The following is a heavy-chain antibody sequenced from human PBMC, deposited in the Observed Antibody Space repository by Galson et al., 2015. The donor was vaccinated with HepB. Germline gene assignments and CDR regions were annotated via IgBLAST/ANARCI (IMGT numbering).Heavy chain of an antibody. V-gene: IGHV1-69*04. D-gene: IGHD1-26*01. CDR3: ARDGGGVVGQDAFDI. J-gene: IGHJ3*02. Sequence: SVKVSCKASGGTFSSYTISWVRQAPGQGLEWMGRIIPILGIANYAQKFQGRVTITADKSTSTAYMELSSLRSEDTAVYYCARDGGGVVGQDAFDIWGQGTMVTVSS. CDR1: GGTFSSYT. CDR2: IIPILGIA.